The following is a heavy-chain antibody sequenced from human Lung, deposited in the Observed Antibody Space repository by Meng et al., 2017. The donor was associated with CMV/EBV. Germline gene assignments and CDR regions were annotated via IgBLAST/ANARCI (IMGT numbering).Heavy chain of an antibody. J-gene: IGHJ6*02. CDR2: ISSSGSTI. V-gene: IGHV3-48*03. Sequence: GESLKISCAASGFTFSSYEMNWVRQAPGKGLEWVSYISSSGSTIYYADSVKGRFTISRDNAKNSLYVQMNSLRAEDTAVYYCARGFGEPSRDVWGQGTPVTVSS. D-gene: IGHD3-16*01. CDR3: ARGFGEPSRDV. CDR1: GFTFSSYE.